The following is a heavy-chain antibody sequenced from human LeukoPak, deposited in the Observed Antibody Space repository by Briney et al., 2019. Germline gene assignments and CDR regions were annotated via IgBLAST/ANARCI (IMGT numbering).Heavy chain of an antibody. Sequence: GGSLRLSCAASGFTFSSYAMHWVRQAPGKGLEWVAVISYDGSNKYYADSVKGRFTISRDNSKNTLYLQMNSLRAEDTAVYYCARAVVTAIRGLTRFDYWGQGTLVTVSS. CDR3: ARAVVTAIRGLTRFDY. CDR2: ISYDGSNK. D-gene: IGHD2-21*02. J-gene: IGHJ4*02. V-gene: IGHV3-30-3*01. CDR1: GFTFSSYA.